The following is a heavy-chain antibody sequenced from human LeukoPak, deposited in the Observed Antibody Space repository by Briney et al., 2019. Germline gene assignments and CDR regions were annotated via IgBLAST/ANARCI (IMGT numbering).Heavy chain of an antibody. CDR2: INHSGST. V-gene: IGHV4-34*01. D-gene: IGHD6-19*01. CDR3: AREGIAVAGCDFDY. CDR1: GGSFSGYY. J-gene: IGHJ4*02. Sequence: SETLSLTCAVYGGSFSGYYWSWIRQPPGKGLEWIGEINHSGSTNYNPSLKSRVTISVDTSKNQFSLKLSSVTAADTAVYYCAREGIAVAGCDFDYWGQGTPVTVSS.